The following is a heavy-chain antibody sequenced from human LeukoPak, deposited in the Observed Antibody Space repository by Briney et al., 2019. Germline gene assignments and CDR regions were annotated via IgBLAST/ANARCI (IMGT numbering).Heavy chain of an antibody. D-gene: IGHD3-10*01. J-gene: IGHJ4*02. Sequence: ASVKASCKVSGYTLTELSMHWVRQAPGKGLEWMGGFDPEDGETIYAQKFQGRVTMTEDTSTDTAYMELSSLRSEDTAVYYCATTPRGDYYGSGSTGTPFDYWGQGTLVTVSS. CDR3: ATTPRGDYYGSGSTGTPFDY. V-gene: IGHV1-24*01. CDR1: GYTLTELS. CDR2: FDPEDGET.